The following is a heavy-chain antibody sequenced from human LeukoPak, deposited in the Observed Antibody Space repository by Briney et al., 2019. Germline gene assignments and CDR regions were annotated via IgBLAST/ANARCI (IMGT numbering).Heavy chain of an antibody. D-gene: IGHD3-3*01. CDR3: ARVAYGYDFWSGYYTGYNWFDP. CDR2: IYYSGST. Sequence: SETLSLTCTVSGGSISSSSYYWGWIRQPPGKGLEWIGSIYYSGSTYYNPSLKSRVTISVDTSKNQFSLKLSSVTAADTAVYYCARVAYGYDFWSGYYTGYNWFDPWGQGTLVTVSS. CDR1: GGSISSSSYY. J-gene: IGHJ5*02. V-gene: IGHV4-39*07.